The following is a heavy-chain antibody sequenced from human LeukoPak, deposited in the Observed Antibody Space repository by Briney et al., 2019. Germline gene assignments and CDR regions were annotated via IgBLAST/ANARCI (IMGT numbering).Heavy chain of an antibody. CDR2: IYWNDDK. J-gene: IGHJ4*02. V-gene: IGHV2-5*01. CDR1: RFSLSTSGVG. D-gene: IGHD1-26*01. CDR3: AHRSQVLVGATALYFFDY. Sequence: SGPTLVNPTQTLMLTCTYSRFSLSTSGVGVGWIRQPPGKALEWLALIYWNDDKRYSPSLKSRLTITKDTSKNQVVLTMTNMDPVDTATYYCAHRSQVLVGATALYFFDYWGQGALVTVSS.